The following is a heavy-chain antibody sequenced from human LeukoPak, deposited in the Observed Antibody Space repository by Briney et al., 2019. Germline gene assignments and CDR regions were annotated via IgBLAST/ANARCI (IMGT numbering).Heavy chain of an antibody. CDR1: GGTFSSYA. CDR2: ISGSGGST. J-gene: IGHJ4*02. D-gene: IGHD1-26*01. Sequence: SCKASGGTFSSYAMSWVRQAPGKGLEWVSAISGSGGSTYYADSVKGRFTISRDNSKNTLYLQMNSLRAEDTAVYYCAKVGSPGLYYFDYWGQGTLVTVSS. V-gene: IGHV3-23*01. CDR3: AKVGSPGLYYFDY.